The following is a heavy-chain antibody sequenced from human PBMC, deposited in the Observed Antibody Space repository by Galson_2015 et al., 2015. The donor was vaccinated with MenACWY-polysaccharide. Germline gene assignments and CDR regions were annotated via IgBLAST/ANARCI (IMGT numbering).Heavy chain of an antibody. J-gene: IGHJ5*02. CDR3: AREPPYSGSFGWFDP. CDR2: MSYSGRG. Sequence: ATLSLTCPVSGGSVTTDTYYWSWLRRPPGGGLEWIGYMSYSGRGNSNPSLKSRVTVSIDTSKNQFSLRLTSMTAADTAIYYCAREPPYSGSFGWFDPWGQGTLVTVSS. V-gene: IGHV4-61*01. CDR1: GGSVTTDTYY. D-gene: IGHD1-26*01.